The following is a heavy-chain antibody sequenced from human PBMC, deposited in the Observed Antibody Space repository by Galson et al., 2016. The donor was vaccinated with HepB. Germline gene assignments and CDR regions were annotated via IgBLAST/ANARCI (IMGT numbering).Heavy chain of an antibody. D-gene: IGHD3-22*01. CDR3: ARANHLGYDSIPSDI. CDR2: IIPIFDTT. J-gene: IGHJ3*02. Sequence: SVKVSCKASEGTFNTYAISWVRQAPGQGLEWMGGIIPIFDTTNYAQKFQDRVTITADESAGTAYMELSSLRSEDTAVYYCARANHLGYDSIPSDIWGQGTLVTVSS. V-gene: IGHV1-69*13. CDR1: EGTFNTYA.